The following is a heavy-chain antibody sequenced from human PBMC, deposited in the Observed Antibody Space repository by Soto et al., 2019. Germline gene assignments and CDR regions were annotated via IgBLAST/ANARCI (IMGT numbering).Heavy chain of an antibody. CDR3: AKDKYQLLYQRYNWFDP. J-gene: IGHJ5*02. V-gene: IGHV3-30*18. CDR1: GFTFSSYG. D-gene: IGHD2-2*02. Sequence: PGGSLRLSCAASGFTFSSYGMHWVRQAPGKGLEWVAVISYDGSNKYYADSVKGRFTISRDNSKNTLYLQMNSLRAEDTAVYYCAKDKYQLLYQRYNWFDPWGQGXLVTVSS. CDR2: ISYDGSNK.